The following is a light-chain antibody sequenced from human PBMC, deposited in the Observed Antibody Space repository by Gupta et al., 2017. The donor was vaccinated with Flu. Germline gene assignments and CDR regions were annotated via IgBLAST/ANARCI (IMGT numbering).Light chain of an antibody. CDR3: QQSYSNLWT. V-gene: IGKV1-39*01. J-gene: IGKJ1*01. CDR2: AAS. Sequence: DIQMTQSPSSLSASVGDRVTITCRASQSFSSYLNWYQQKPGKAPKLLIYAASSLQSGVPSRFSGSGSGTDFTLTISSLQPEDFATYYCQQSYSNLWTFGQGTKVEIK. CDR1: QSFSSY.